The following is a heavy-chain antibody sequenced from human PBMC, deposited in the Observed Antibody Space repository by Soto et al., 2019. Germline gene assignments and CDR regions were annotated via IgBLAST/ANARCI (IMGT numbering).Heavy chain of an antibody. CDR2: IYSAGST. CDR1: GFTVSSNY. Sequence: PGGSLRLSCAASGFTVSSNYMSWVRQAPGKGLEWVSIIYSAGSTYYADSVKGRFTISRDNSKNTLYLQMNSLRAEDTAVYYCAREKAGTGFDPWGQGTLVTVSS. D-gene: IGHD6-13*01. CDR3: AREKAGTGFDP. V-gene: IGHV3-66*01. J-gene: IGHJ5*02.